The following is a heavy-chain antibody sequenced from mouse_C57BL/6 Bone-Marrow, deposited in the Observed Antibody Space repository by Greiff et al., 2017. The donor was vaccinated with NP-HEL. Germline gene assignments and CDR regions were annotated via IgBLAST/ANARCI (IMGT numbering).Heavy chain of an antibody. CDR1: GFTFSSYG. CDR2: ISSGGSYT. Sequence: EVKLMESGGDLVKPGGSLKLSCAASGFTFSSYGMSWVRQTPDKRLEWVATISSGGSYTYYPDSVKGRFTISRDNAKNTLYLQMSSLKSEDTAMYYCARHLATYWYFDVWGTGTTVTVSS. D-gene: IGHD4-1*02. J-gene: IGHJ1*03. CDR3: ARHLATYWYFDV. V-gene: IGHV5-6*01.